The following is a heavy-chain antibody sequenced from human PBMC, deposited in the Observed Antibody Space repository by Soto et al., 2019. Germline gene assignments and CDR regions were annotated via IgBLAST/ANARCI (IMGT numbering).Heavy chain of an antibody. CDR1: GDTFNFYS. D-gene: IGHD3-10*01. CDR2: VNPILSMS. V-gene: IGHV1-69*02. Sequence: QVQLVQSGAEVKRPRSSVKVSCKASGDTFNFYSINWVRQAPGVGLEWVGRVNPILSMSNYAQRFQGRVTMTVDKSTSTAYMELRSLRSEDTAIYYCASSYGSGYRAFDYWGQGALVTVSS. CDR3: ASSYGSGYRAFDY. J-gene: IGHJ4*02.